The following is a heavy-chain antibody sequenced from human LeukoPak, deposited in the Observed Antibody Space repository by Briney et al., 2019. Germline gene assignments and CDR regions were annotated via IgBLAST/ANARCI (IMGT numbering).Heavy chain of an antibody. Sequence: GRSLRLSCAASGFTFSDYAIHWVRQAPGKGLEWVSAISYDGSSQYYADSVKGRFTISRDNAKNSLYLQMNSLRAEDTAVYYCATDTWNYFDFWGQGTLVTVSS. CDR2: ISYDGSSQ. J-gene: IGHJ4*02. D-gene: IGHD3-16*01. CDR3: ATDTWNYFDF. CDR1: GFTFSDYA. V-gene: IGHV3-30-3*01.